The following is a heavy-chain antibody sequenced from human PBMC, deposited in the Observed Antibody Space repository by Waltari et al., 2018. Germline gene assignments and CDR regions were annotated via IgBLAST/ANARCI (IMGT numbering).Heavy chain of an antibody. CDR2: IYYTGTA. CDR1: GASVRNGDYY. J-gene: IGHJ4*02. D-gene: IGHD1-26*01. Sequence: QVQLQESGPGLVKPSATLALTCSVSGASVRNGDYYWTWIRQPPGKGLEWIGYIYYTGTAYYNPSLKSRVTISVDTSKNQFSLKLSSVTTADTAVYYCASLRIVAAPYHYFDYWGQGTRVSVSS. CDR3: ASLRIVAAPYHYFDY. V-gene: IGHV4-61*08.